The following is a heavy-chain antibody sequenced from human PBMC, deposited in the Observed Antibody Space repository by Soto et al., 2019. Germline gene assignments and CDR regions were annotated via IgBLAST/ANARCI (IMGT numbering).Heavy chain of an antibody. Sequence: PGGSLRLSCAASGFIFSSYAMSWVLQAPGKGLEWVSAISGSGGSTYYADSVKGRFTISRDNSKNTLYLQMNSLRAEDTAVYYCAEGLGILEWLFPGYSCYYMDVWGKGTTVSVSS. CDR3: AEGLGILEWLFPGYSCYYMDV. CDR1: GFIFSSYA. D-gene: IGHD3-3*01. J-gene: IGHJ6*03. V-gene: IGHV3-23*01. CDR2: ISGSGGST.